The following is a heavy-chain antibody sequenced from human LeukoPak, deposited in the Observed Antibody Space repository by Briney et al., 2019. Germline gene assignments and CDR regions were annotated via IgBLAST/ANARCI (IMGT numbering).Heavy chain of an antibody. CDR2: IIPIFGTA. Sequence: ASVKVSCKASGGTFSSYAISWVRQAPGQGLEWMGGIIPIFGTANYAQKFQGRVTITADESTSTAYMELSSLRSDDTAVYYCARYSSGWYGKGGAFDIWGQGTMVTVSS. CDR3: ARYSSGWYGKGGAFDI. J-gene: IGHJ3*02. V-gene: IGHV1-69*13. D-gene: IGHD6-19*01. CDR1: GGTFSSYA.